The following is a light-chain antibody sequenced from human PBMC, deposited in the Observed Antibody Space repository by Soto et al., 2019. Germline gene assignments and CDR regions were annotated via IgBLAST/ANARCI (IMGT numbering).Light chain of an antibody. CDR1: TSNIGRNT. Sequence: QAVVTQPPSASGTPGQRVTISCSGSTSNIGRNTVNWYQQLPGTAPKLLIHSNNQRPSGVPDRFSGSKSGTSASLAISGLQSEDEADYYCAAWDDSLNGVVFGGGTQLTVL. CDR2: SNN. J-gene: IGLJ7*01. V-gene: IGLV1-44*01. CDR3: AAWDDSLNGVV.